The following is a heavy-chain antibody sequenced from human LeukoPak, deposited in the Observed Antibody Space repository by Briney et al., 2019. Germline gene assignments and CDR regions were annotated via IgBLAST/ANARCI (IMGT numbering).Heavy chain of an antibody. J-gene: IGHJ4*02. Sequence: GVLRLSCAASGFTFSSYSMNWVRQAPGKGLEWVSSISSSSSYIYYADSVKGRFTISRDNAKNSLYLQMNSLRAEDTAVYYCARELTYYYDSSGYSYFDYWGQGTLVTVSS. V-gene: IGHV3-21*01. CDR1: GFTFSSYS. CDR3: ARELTYYYDSSGYSYFDY. CDR2: ISSSSSYI. D-gene: IGHD3-22*01.